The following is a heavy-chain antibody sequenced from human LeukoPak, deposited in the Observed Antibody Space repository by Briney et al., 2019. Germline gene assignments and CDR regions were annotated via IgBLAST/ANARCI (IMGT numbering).Heavy chain of an antibody. D-gene: IGHD2-21*02. Sequence: SVKVSCKASGGTLSSYAISWVRQAPGQGLEWMGGIIPIFGAANYAQKFQGRVTITADESTSTAYMELSSLRSEDTAVYYCARGIAAYCGGDCYGSPQVENWFDPWGQGTLVTVSS. J-gene: IGHJ5*02. CDR2: IIPIFGAA. V-gene: IGHV1-69*13. CDR1: GGTLSSYA. CDR3: ARGIAAYCGGDCYGSPQVENWFDP.